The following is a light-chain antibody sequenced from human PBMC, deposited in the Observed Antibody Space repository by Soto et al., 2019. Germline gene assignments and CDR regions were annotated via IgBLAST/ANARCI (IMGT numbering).Light chain of an antibody. V-gene: IGKV1-39*01. CDR1: QSISSY. CDR3: QQYNITPPRT. Sequence: DIQMTQSPSSLSASVGDRVTITCRASQSISSYLNWYQQKPGKAPKLLIYAASSLQSGVPSRFSGSGSGTDFTLTISSLQPDDFATYYCQQYNITPPRTFGGGTKVEIK. J-gene: IGKJ4*01. CDR2: AAS.